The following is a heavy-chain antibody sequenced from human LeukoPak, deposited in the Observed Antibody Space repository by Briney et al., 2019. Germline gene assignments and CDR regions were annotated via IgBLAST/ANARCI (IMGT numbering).Heavy chain of an antibody. CDR2: IYSGGST. J-gene: IGHJ4*02. V-gene: IGHV3-53*01. CDR3: ARRSSGSYSSGDY. Sequence: GGSLRLSGAASGFTVSSNYMSWVRQAPGKGLEWVSVIYSGGSTYYADSVKGRFTISRDNSKNTLYLQMNSLRAEDTAVYYCARRSSGSYSSGDYWAREPWSPSPQ. CDR1: GFTVSSNY. D-gene: IGHD1-26*01.